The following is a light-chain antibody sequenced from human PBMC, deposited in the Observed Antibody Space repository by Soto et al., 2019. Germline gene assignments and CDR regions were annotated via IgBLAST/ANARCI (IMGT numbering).Light chain of an antibody. V-gene: IGKV3-20*01. CDR1: QSVTSTY. Sequence: EVVLTQSPGTLSLPPGERATLSCRASQSVTSTYLAWYQQKPGQAPRLLIYGASSRATGIPDRFSGSGSGTDFTLTISRLEPEDFAVYYCQQYGSSPWTFGQGTKVEI. CDR2: GAS. J-gene: IGKJ1*01. CDR3: QQYGSSPWT.